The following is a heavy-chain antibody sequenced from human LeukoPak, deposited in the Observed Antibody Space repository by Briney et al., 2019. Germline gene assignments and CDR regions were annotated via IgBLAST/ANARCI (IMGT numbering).Heavy chain of an antibody. CDR3: ARDGRDGYNTRAPPYGMDV. CDR2: IYTSGST. Sequence: SETLSLTCTVSGGSISSYYWSWIRQHAGKGLGWIGRIYTSGSTNYNPSLKSRVTMSVDTSKNQFSLKLSSVTAADTAVYYCARDGRDGYNTRAPPYGMDVWGQGTTVTVSS. V-gene: IGHV4-4*07. J-gene: IGHJ6*02. CDR1: GGSISSYY. D-gene: IGHD5-24*01.